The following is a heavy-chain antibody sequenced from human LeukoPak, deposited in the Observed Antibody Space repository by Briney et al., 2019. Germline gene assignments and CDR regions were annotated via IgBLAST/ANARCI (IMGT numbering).Heavy chain of an antibody. CDR3: ARWGNSGYASGYFDY. J-gene: IGHJ4*02. V-gene: IGHV4-31*03. D-gene: IGHD5-12*01. Sequence: SETLSLTCTVSGDSISSGGNYWSWLRQHPGKCLEWIGYIYYSGSTYYNPSLKSRLTISVDTSKTQFSLQLSSVTAADTAVYYCARWGNSGYASGYFDYWGQGTLVTVSS. CDR2: IYYSGST. CDR1: GDSISSGGNY.